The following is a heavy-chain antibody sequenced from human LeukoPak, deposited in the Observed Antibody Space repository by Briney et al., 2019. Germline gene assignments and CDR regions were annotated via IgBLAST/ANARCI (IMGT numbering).Heavy chain of an antibody. CDR3: ARGRLPGIGVPPGGDYYYGMDV. V-gene: IGHV4-34*01. Sequence: SETLSLTCAVYRGSFTGYFWSWVRQFPGGGLEWIGEINHRGGTNYNPSLKSRVTISGDTSKNQLSLELNSVTAADTAMYYCARGRLPGIGVPPGGDYYYGMDVWGQGTTVTVSS. J-gene: IGHJ6*02. CDR1: RGSFTGYF. D-gene: IGHD6-13*01. CDR2: INHRGGT.